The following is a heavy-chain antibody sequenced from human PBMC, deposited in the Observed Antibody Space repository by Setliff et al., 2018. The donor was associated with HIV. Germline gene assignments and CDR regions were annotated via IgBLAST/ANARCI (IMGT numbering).Heavy chain of an antibody. D-gene: IGHD1-26*01. J-gene: IGHJ4*02. CDR1: GGSINIFH. V-gene: IGHV4-4*07. CDR2: IYVSGTTIYT. CDR3: ARGGCKWSGSYADY. Sequence: SETLSLTCTVSGGSINIFHWTWIRQPAGQGLEWIGRIYVSGTTIYTNYNPTLESTITMSVDTSKNQFPLKLNSVTAADTAFYYCARGGCKWSGSYADYWGQGTLVTVSS.